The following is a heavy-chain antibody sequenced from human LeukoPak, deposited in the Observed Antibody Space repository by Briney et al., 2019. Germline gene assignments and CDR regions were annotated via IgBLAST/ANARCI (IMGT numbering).Heavy chain of an antibody. Sequence: SGTLSLTCAVSGGSISSSNWWSWVRQPPGKGLEWSGEFYHSGSTNYNPSLKSRVTISVDKSKNQFSLKLSSVTAADTAVYYCARGIYSSGWPYYFDYWGQGTLVTVSS. V-gene: IGHV4-4*02. J-gene: IGHJ4*02. CDR1: GGSISSSNW. CDR3: ARGIYSSGWPYYFDY. CDR2: FYHSGST. D-gene: IGHD6-19*01.